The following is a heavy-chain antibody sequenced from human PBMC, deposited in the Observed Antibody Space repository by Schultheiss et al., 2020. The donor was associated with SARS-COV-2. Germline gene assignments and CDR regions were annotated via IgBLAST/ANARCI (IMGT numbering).Heavy chain of an antibody. D-gene: IGHD4-17*01. J-gene: IGHJ4*02. Sequence: ASVKVSCKASGYTFSDYYIHWVRQAPGQGLEWMGWISAYNGNTNYAQKLQGRVTMTRDTSISTAYMELSRLRSDDTAVYYCASAGDYGDYVWISYWGQGTLVTVS. CDR3: ASAGDYGDYVWISY. CDR1: GYTFSDYY. V-gene: IGHV1-2*02. CDR2: ISAYNGNT.